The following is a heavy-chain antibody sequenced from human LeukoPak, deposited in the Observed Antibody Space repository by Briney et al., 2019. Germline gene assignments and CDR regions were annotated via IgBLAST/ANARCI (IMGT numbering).Heavy chain of an antibody. V-gene: IGHV3-48*02. J-gene: IGHJ4*02. D-gene: IGHD1-26*01. Sequence: GGSLRLSCAASGFTFSAYSMNWVRQAPGKGLEWVSSISGSSSAIYYTDSVKGRFTISRDNAKNSLYLQMNSLRDEDTAVYYCATGDNSGSYYRVDYWGQGTLVTVSS. CDR1: GFTFSAYS. CDR3: ATGDNSGSYYRVDY. CDR2: ISGSSSAI.